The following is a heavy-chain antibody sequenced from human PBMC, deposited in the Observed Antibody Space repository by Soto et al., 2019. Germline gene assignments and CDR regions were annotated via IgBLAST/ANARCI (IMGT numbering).Heavy chain of an antibody. Sequence: SETLSLTCTVSSGSISDYFWSWIRQSPGKGLEWIAYVYYTGSSNYNPSLKSRVTISVDTSKNQFSLELTSVTAADTAVYYCAKNWNWGSLVHWGQGTLVTVSS. J-gene: IGHJ4*02. CDR1: SGSISDYF. CDR2: VYYTGSS. CDR3: AKNWNWGSLVH. V-gene: IGHV4-59*08. D-gene: IGHD7-27*01.